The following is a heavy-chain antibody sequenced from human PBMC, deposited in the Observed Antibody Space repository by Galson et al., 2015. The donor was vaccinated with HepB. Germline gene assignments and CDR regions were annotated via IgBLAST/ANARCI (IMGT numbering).Heavy chain of an antibody. CDR2: ISGSGGST. J-gene: IGHJ4*02. V-gene: IGHV3-23*01. CDR1: GFTFSSYA. CDR3: ARGADSSSGPDDLPIDY. Sequence: SLRLSCAASGFTFSSYAMSWVRQAPGKGLEWVSAISGSGGSTYYADSVKGRFTISRDNSKNTLYLQMGSLRAEDMAVYYCARGADSSSGPDDLPIDYWGQGTLVTVSS. D-gene: IGHD6-6*01.